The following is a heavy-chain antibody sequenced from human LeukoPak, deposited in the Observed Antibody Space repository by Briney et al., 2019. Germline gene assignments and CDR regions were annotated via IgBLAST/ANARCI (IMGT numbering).Heavy chain of an antibody. Sequence: GGSLRLSCAASGFTFSSYAMHWVRQAPGKGLEWVAVISYDGSNKYYADSVKGRFTISRDNSKNMLYLQMNSLRAEDTAVYYCARSYYYDSSGYSGDAFYSWGQGTMVTVAS. V-gene: IGHV3-30-3*01. CDR2: ISYDGSNK. CDR3: ARSYYYDSSGYSGDAFYS. CDR1: GFTFSSYA. D-gene: IGHD3-22*01. J-gene: IGHJ3*02.